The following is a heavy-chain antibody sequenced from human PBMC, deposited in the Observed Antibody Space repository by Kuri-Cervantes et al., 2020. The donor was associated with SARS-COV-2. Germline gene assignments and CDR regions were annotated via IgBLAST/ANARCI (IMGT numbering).Heavy chain of an antibody. D-gene: IGHD4-11*01. CDR2: IYYSGST. V-gene: IGHV4-59*12. Sequence: GSLRLSCTVSGGSISSYYWSWIRQPPGKGLEWIGYIYYSGSTNYNPSLKSRVTISVDTSKNQFSLKLSSVTAADTAVYYYARTASTVTTNPYRYYFDYWGQGTLVTVSS. CDR3: ARTASTVTTNPYRYYFDY. CDR1: GGSISSYY. J-gene: IGHJ4*02.